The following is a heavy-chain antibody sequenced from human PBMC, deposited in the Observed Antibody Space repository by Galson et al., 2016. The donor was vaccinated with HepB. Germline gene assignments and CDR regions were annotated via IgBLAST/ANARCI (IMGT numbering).Heavy chain of an antibody. CDR1: GGSVSSNYW. J-gene: IGHJ4*02. CDR2: IFHSGST. Sequence: TLSLTCAVSGGSVSSNYWWTWVRQPPGQGLEWIGEIFHSGSTNYNPSLKSRVTISLDKSKDQFSLKLNSVTAADTAVYYCAIFDLGYCSGGSCSHWGQGILGTVSS. CDR3: AIFDLGYCSGGSCSH. D-gene: IGHD2-15*01. V-gene: IGHV4-4*02.